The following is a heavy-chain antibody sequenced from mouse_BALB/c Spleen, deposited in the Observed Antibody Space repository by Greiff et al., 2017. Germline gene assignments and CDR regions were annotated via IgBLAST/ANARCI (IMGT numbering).Heavy chain of an antibody. Sequence: EVQGVESGGGLVKPGGSLKLSCAASGFTFSDYYMYWVRQTPEKRLEWVATISDGGSYTYYPDSVKGRFTISRDNAKNNLYLQMSSLKSEDTAMYYCAREGGYGGTWFAYWGQGTLVTVSA. J-gene: IGHJ3*01. CDR1: GFTFSDYY. CDR3: AREGGYGGTWFAY. D-gene: IGHD1-2*01. CDR2: ISDGGSYT. V-gene: IGHV5-4*02.